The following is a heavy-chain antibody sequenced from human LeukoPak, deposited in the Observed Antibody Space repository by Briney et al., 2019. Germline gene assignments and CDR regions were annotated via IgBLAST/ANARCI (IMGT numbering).Heavy chain of an antibody. CDR2: ISRNNTYI. Sequence: PGGSLRLSCAASGFTFSSYIMNWVRQAPGKGLEWVASISRNNTYIHYADSVKGRFTISRDNARNSLFLQMNSLRAEDTAIYYCASDEGNYFDYWGQGTLVTVSS. V-gene: IGHV3-21*01. CDR1: GFTFSSYI. CDR3: ASDEGNYFDY. J-gene: IGHJ4*02.